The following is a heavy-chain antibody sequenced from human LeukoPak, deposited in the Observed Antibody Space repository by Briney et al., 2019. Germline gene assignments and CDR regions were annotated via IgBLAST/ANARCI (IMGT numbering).Heavy chain of an antibody. D-gene: IGHD1-14*01. Sequence: SETLSLTCTVSGGSLSSYYWGWVRQPPGKGLEWIGYMYFSGSTNYNPSLRSRLSISLDTYKNQFSLKLSSVTAADTAVYYCARAPHNSRTWFDPWGQGTLVTVSS. CDR2: MYFSGST. CDR3: ARAPHNSRTWFDP. J-gene: IGHJ5*02. CDR1: GGSLSSYY. V-gene: IGHV4-59*01.